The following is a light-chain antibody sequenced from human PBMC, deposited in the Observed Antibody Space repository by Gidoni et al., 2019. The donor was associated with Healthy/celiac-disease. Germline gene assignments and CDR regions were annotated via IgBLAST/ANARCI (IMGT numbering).Light chain of an antibody. CDR2: KAS. V-gene: IGKV1-5*03. CDR3: KQYSSYSWT. Sequence: DIQMTQYPPTLSAFVGDRVTITCRASQSISSWLAWYQQKPGKAPKLLISKASTLESGVPSSFSGSGAGTEFALTISSLQPDDFATYYCKQYSSYSWTFGQGTKVEIK. J-gene: IGKJ1*01. CDR1: QSISSW.